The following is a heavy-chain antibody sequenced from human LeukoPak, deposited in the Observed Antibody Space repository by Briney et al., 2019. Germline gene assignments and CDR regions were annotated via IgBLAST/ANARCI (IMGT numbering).Heavy chain of an antibody. Sequence: GGSLRLSCAASGFTFSSYSMNWVRQAPGKGLEWVSSISSSSSYIYYADSVKGRFTISRDNAKNSLYLQMNSPRAEDTAVYYCARENIVLMVYTFDYWDQGTLVTVSS. D-gene: IGHD2-8*01. CDR2: ISSSSSYI. CDR3: ARENIVLMVYTFDY. J-gene: IGHJ4*02. V-gene: IGHV3-21*01. CDR1: GFTFSSYS.